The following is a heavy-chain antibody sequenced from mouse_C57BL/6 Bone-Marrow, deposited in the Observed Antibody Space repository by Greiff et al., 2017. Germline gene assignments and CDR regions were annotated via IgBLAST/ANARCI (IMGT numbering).Heavy chain of an antibody. CDR3: ARRYYYGSSLDY. V-gene: IGHV1-82*01. CDR1: GYAFSSSW. Sequence: VKLQESGPELVKPGASVKISCKASGYAFSSSWMNWVKQRPGKGLEWIGRIYPGDGDTNYNGKFKGKATLTADKSSRTAYMQLSSLTSEDSAVYLCARRYYYGSSLDYWGQGTTLTVSS. D-gene: IGHD1-1*01. CDR2: IYPGDGDT. J-gene: IGHJ2*01.